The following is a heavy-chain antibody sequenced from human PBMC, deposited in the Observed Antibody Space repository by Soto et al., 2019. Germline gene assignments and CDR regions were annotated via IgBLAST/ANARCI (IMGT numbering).Heavy chain of an antibody. CDR2: IYWDDDR. Sequence: QITLKESGPALVKPTQTLTLTCTFSGFSLTSTGEGVAWIRQPPGEPLEWLALIYWDDDRTYNPSLEGRLTVARDTSKRQVVLTMTNMDPVDTATYFCAHWVTYYARGSYYDAWGQGILVIVSA. CDR1: GFSLTSTGEG. D-gene: IGHD3-10*02. J-gene: IGHJ4*02. V-gene: IGHV2-5*02. CDR3: AHWVTYYARGSYYDA.